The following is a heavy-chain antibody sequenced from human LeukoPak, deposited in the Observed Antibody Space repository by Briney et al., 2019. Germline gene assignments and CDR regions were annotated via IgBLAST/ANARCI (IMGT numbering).Heavy chain of an antibody. D-gene: IGHD3-16*01. V-gene: IGHV1-69*04. J-gene: IGHJ4*02. CDR3: ARGTNMIPTDY. CDR1: GGTFSSYA. CDR2: IIPILGIA. Sequence: GASVKVSCKASGGTFSSYAISWVRQAPRQGLEWMGRIIPILGIANYAQKFQGRVTITADKSTSTAYMELSSLRSEDTAVYYCARGTNMIPTDYWGQGTLVTVSS.